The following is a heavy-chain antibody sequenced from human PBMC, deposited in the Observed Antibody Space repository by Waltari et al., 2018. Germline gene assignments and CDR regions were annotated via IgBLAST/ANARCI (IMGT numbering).Heavy chain of an antibody. Sequence: QVQLQQWGAGLLKPSETLSLTCAVYGGSFSGYYWSWIRQPPGKGLEWIGEINHSGSPNYTPSLKSRVTISVDTSKNQFSLKLSSVTAADTAVYYCARARLSIAARVRYYYYYMDVWGKGTTVTVSS. D-gene: IGHD6-6*01. J-gene: IGHJ6*03. CDR3: ARARLSIAARVRYYYYYMDV. CDR1: GGSFSGYY. CDR2: INHSGSP. V-gene: IGHV4-34*01.